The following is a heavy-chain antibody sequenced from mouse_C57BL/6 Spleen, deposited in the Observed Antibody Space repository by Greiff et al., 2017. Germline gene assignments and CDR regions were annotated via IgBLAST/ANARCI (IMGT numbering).Heavy chain of an antibody. CDR1: GFTFSDYY. CDR3: ARRYYGSRWYFDV. V-gene: IGHV5-12*01. J-gene: IGHJ1*03. Sequence: DVKLVESGGGLVQPGGSLKLSCAASGFTFSDYYMYWVRQTPEKRLEWVAYISNGGGSTYYPDTVKGRFTISRDNAKNTLYLQMSRLKSEDTAMYYWARRYYGSRWYFDVWGTGTTVTVSS. CDR2: ISNGGGST. D-gene: IGHD1-1*01.